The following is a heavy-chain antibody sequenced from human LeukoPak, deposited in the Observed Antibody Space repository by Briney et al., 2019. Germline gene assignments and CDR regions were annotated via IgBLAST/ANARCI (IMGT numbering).Heavy chain of an antibody. V-gene: IGHV4-34*01. Sequence: PSETLSLTCSVSGGSISSYYWSWIRQSPGKGLEWIGEISPSGSTNYNPSLKSRVTISVDTSKNHFSLSLSSVTAADTATYYCARGDYFDTSAYWNWGQGTLVTVSS. J-gene: IGHJ4*02. CDR2: ISPSGST. CDR3: ARGDYFDTSAYWN. D-gene: IGHD3-22*01. CDR1: GGSISSYY.